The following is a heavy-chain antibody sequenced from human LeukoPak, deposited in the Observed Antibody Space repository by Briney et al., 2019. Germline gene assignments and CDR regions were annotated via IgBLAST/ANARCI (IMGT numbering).Heavy chain of an antibody. D-gene: IGHD3-3*01. CDR3: ASGFWSGYMDY. CDR1: GFTFSSYS. CDR2: ISSSSSYI. Sequence: PGGSLRLSCAASGFTFSSYSMNWVRQAPGKGLEWVSSISSSSSYIYYADSVKGRFTISRDNAKNSLYLQMGSLRAEDMAVYYCASGFWSGYMDYWGQGTLVTVSS. V-gene: IGHV3-21*01. J-gene: IGHJ4*02.